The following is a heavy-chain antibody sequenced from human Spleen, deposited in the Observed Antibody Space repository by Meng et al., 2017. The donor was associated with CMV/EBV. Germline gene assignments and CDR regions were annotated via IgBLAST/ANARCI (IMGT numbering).Heavy chain of an antibody. CDR3: ARTPPWPYDILTDYYYAIDV. CDR1: GYAFTSYH. CDR2: INPSGGGT. D-gene: IGHD3-9*01. J-gene: IGHJ6*02. V-gene: IGHV1-46*01. Sequence: ASVKVSCKASGYAFTSYHMHWVRQAPGQGLEWMGIINPSGGGTTYAQKFQGRVTLTRDTSTNTVYMELSGLRSEDTAVYYCARTPPWPYDILTDYYYAIDVWGQGTTVTVSS.